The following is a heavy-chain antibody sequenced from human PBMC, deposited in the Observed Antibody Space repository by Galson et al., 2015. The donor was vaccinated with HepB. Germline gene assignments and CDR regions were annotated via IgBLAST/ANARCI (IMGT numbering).Heavy chain of an antibody. J-gene: IGHJ4*02. CDR1: GFTFSGSA. V-gene: IGHV3-73*01. Sequence: SLRLSCAASGFTFSGSAMHWVRQASGKGLEWVGRIRSKANSYATAYAASVKGRFTISGDDSKNTAYLQMNSLKTEDTAVYYCTRHVRGYSGYDFSVWGQGTLVTVSS. CDR2: IRSKANSYAT. CDR3: TRHVRGYSGYDFSV. D-gene: IGHD5-12*01.